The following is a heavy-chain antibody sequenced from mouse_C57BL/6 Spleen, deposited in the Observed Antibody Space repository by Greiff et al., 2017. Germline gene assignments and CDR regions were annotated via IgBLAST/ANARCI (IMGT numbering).Heavy chain of an antibody. CDR2: INYDGSST. Sequence: EVQLVESEGGLVQPGSSMKLSCTASGFTFSDYYMAWVRQVPEKGLEWVANINYDGSSTYYLDSLKSRFIISRDNAKNILYLEMSCRKSEDTATYYCARVDEGYLDYGGQGTTLTVSS. CDR1: GFTFSDYY. V-gene: IGHV5-16*01. J-gene: IGHJ2*01. CDR3: ARVDEGYLDY.